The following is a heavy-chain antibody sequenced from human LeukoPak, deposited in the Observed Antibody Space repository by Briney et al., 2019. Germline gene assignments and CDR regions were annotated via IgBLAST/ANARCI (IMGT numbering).Heavy chain of an antibody. Sequence: PGGSLRLSCAASGFTISSYSMNWVRQAPGKGLEWVSSISSSSSYIYYADSAKGRFTISRDNAKNSLYLQMNSLRAEDTAVYYCAREWFGELRNHGMDVWGQGTTVTVSS. CDR1: GFTISSYS. D-gene: IGHD3-10*01. V-gene: IGHV3-21*01. CDR3: AREWFGELRNHGMDV. CDR2: ISSSSSYI. J-gene: IGHJ6*02.